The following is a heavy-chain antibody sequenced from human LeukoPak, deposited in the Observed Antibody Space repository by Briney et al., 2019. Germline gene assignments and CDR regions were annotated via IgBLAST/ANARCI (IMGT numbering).Heavy chain of an antibody. CDR2: IKSKTDGGTT. CDR1: GLTFKNAR. D-gene: IGHD2-15*01. J-gene: IGHJ2*01. CDR3: ATEARYCSGGTCTRDWYFDL. V-gene: IGHV3-15*01. Sequence: PGGSLRLACAASGLTFKNARMSWVRQAPGKGLEWVGRIKSKTDGGTTDYAAPVKGRFTIPGDDSENTLYLQMNSLKTDDTAVYYCATEARYCSGGTCTRDWYFDLWGRGTLVTVSS.